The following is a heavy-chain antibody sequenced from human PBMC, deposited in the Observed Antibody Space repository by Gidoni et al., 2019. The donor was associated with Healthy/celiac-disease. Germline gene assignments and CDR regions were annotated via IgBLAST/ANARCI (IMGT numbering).Heavy chain of an antibody. Sequence: VSTYYNPSLKRRVTISVDTSKNQFSLKLSSVTATDTAVYYCEVYGDWPGSLDYWGQGTLVTVSS. J-gene: IGHJ4*02. V-gene: IGHV4-31*02. CDR3: EVYGDWPGSLDY. D-gene: IGHD4-17*01. CDR2: VST.